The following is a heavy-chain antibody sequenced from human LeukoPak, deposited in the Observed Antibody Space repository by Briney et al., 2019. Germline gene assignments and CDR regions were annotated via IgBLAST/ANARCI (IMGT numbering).Heavy chain of an antibody. J-gene: IGHJ4*02. V-gene: IGHV3-66*01. D-gene: IGHD3-22*01. Sequence: GGSLRLSCAASGFTVSSNYMSWVRQAPGKGLEWVSVIYSGGSTYYADSVKGRFTIPRDNSKNTLYLQMNSLRAEDTAVYYCATRYDSSGYYYEPCFDYWGQGTLVTVSS. CDR3: ATRYDSSGYYYEPCFDY. CDR1: GFTVSSNY. CDR2: IYSGGST.